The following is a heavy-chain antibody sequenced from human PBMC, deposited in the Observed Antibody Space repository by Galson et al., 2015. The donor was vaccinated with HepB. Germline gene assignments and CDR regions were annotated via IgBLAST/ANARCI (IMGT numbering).Heavy chain of an antibody. CDR3: AKAARRPGIAVAGKTYYHGMDV. CDR1: GFTFSSYA. J-gene: IGHJ6*02. CDR2: ISGSGGST. Sequence: SLRLSCAASGFTFSSYAMSWVRQAPGKGLEWVSAISGSGGSTYYADSVKGRFTISRDNSKNTLYLQMNSLRAEDTAVYYCAKAARRPGIAVAGKTYYHGMDVWGQGTTVTVSS. V-gene: IGHV3-23*01. D-gene: IGHD6-19*01.